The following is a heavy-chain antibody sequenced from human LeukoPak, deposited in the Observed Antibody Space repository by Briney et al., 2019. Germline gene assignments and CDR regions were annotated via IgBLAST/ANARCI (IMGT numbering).Heavy chain of an antibody. CDR3: ARAGGPGTVDY. CDR1: GFTFSSYW. Sequence: GGSLRLSCAASGFTFSSYWMSWVRQAPGKGLEWVANINQDGGKEYYVDSVKGRFTISRDNAKNSLYLQMNSLRAEDTAVYYCARAGGPGTVDYWGHGTLVTVSS. J-gene: IGHJ4*01. V-gene: IGHV3-7*01. CDR2: INQDGGKE. D-gene: IGHD3/OR15-3a*01.